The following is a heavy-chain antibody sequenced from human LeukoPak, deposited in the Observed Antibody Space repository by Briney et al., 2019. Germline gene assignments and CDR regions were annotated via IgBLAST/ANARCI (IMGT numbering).Heavy chain of an antibody. D-gene: IGHD2-15*01. CDR2: IYPGDSDA. Sequence: GESLKISCKGSGYSFTSYWIAWVRQMPGKGLEWIGIIYPGDSDARYSPSFQGQVTISADKPISTAYLQWSSLKASDTAMYYCAGQDIVVLAAATRAFDIWGQGTMVTVSS. V-gene: IGHV5-51*01. CDR1: GYSFTSYW. J-gene: IGHJ3*02. CDR3: AGQDIVVLAAATRAFDI.